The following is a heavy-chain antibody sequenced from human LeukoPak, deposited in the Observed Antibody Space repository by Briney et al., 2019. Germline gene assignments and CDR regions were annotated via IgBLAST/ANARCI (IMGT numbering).Heavy chain of an antibody. Sequence: GGSLRLSCVASGFSFSSHEMNWVRQAPGKGLEWVSAISGSGGSTYYADSVKGRFTISRDNSKNTLYLQMNSLRAEDTAVYYCARRGYYYDSSGYYYFDYWGQGTLVTVSS. CDR1: GFSFSSHE. CDR3: ARRGYYYDSSGYYYFDY. J-gene: IGHJ4*02. D-gene: IGHD3-22*01. CDR2: ISGSGGST. V-gene: IGHV3-23*01.